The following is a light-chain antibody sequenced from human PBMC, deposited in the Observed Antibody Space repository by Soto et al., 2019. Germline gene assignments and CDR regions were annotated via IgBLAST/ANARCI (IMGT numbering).Light chain of an antibody. CDR2: GAS. J-gene: IGKJ2*01. CDR3: QQYGYSSYT. Sequence: EIVLTQSPGTLSLSPGERATLSCRASQSVISSYLAWYQQKPGQAPRLLIYGASSRATGIPDRFSGGGSGTDFTLTISRLEPEDFAVYYCQQYGYSSYTFGQGTKLEIK. V-gene: IGKV3-20*01. CDR1: QSVISSY.